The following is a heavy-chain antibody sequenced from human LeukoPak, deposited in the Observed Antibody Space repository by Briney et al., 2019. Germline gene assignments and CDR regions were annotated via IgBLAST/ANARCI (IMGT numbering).Heavy chain of an antibody. CDR1: GFTFSSSW. CDR3: ARGDDNDYYYYGLDV. J-gene: IGHJ6*02. V-gene: IGHV3-74*01. Sequence: GGSLRLSCAASGFTFSSSWLHWVRQAPGKGLVWVSRINSDGSSTSYADSVKGRFTISRDNAKNTLYLQMNSLRAEDTAVYYCARGDDNDYYYYGLDVWGQGTTVTVSS. D-gene: IGHD3-16*01. CDR2: INSDGSST.